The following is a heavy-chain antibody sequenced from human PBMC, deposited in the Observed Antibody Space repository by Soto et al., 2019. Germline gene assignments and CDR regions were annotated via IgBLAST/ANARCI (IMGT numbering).Heavy chain of an antibody. V-gene: IGHV3-53*01. J-gene: IGHJ4*02. CDR1: GFTVSNNY. CDR3: ATNRGGGGY. CDR2: IYSGGYT. Sequence: EVQLVESGGGLIQPGGSLRLSCAVSGFTVSNNYMSWVRQAPGKGLEGVSVIYSGGYTAYGDSVKGRFTISRDNSKNTLSLPKNSLEAAAPAVYYWATNRGGGGYWGQGTLVTVSS. D-gene: IGHD7-27*01.